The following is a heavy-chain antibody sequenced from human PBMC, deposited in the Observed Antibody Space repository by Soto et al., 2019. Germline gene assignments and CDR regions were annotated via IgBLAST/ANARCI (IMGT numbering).Heavy chain of an antibody. CDR1: GFSVSSNY. J-gene: IGHJ4*02. V-gene: IGHV3-66*01. CDR3: ASGLRSYGYFDY. CDR2: IYSGGST. Sequence: EVQLVESGGGLAQPGGSLRLSCAASGFSVSSNYMTWVRQTPGKGLEWVSVIYSGGSTYYADSVKGRFTNSRDNSKNTLYLQMNSLRVEDTAVYYCASGLRSYGYFDYWGQGTLVTVSS. D-gene: IGHD5-18*01.